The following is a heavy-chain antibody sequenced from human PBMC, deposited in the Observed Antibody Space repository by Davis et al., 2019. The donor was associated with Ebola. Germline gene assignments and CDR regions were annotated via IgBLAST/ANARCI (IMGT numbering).Heavy chain of an antibody. D-gene: IGHD2-15*01. J-gene: IGHJ6*02. CDR3: ARFYDVVVVAATTPSYYYGMDV. CDR1: VCTFSSYA. CDR2: IIPIFGTA. Sequence: SVKVSCKASVCTFSSYAISWVRQAPGQGLEWMGGIIPIFGTANYAQKFQGRVTITADESTSTAYMELSSLRSEDTAVYYCARFYDVVVVAATTPSYYYGMDVWGQGTTVTVSS. V-gene: IGHV1-69*13.